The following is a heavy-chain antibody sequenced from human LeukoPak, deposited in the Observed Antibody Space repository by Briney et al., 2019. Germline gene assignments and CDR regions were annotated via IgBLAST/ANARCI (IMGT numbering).Heavy chain of an antibody. D-gene: IGHD2-21*02. CDR3: ARWRTAKTAFDY. V-gene: IGHV4-39*01. J-gene: IGHJ4*02. CDR1: GGSISSNSYY. CDR2: IYFSGSP. Sequence: SETLSLTCTVSGGSISSNSYYWGWIRQPPGKGLEWFGSIYFSGSPYYNPSLKSRVTMSVDTSKNQFSLKVSSVTAADTAVYYCARWRTAKTAFDYWGQGTLVTVSS.